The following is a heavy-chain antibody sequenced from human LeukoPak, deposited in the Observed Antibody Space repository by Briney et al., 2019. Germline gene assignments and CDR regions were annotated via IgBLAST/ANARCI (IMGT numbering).Heavy chain of an antibody. CDR1: GGSISGTNW. D-gene: IGHD1-26*01. CDR2: ISLAGQT. CDR3: SRESGPFCPFGY. Sequence: SGTLSLTCGVSGGSISGTNWWSWVRRPPGQGLEWIGEISLAGQTNYNPSLNGRVTMSLDKSSNQLSLHLTSVTAADTATYYCSRESGPFCPFGYWGQGTLVIVSS. V-gene: IGHV4-4*02. J-gene: IGHJ4*02.